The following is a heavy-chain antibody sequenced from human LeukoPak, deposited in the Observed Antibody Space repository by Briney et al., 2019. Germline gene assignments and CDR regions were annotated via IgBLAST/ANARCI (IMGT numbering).Heavy chain of an antibody. CDR3: AREGRKDIVATSEAFDI. D-gene: IGHD5-12*01. CDR2: IYYSGST. V-gene: IGHV4-59*01. J-gene: IGHJ3*02. Sequence: ASETLSLTCTVSGGSISSYYWSWIRQPPGKGLEWIGYIYYSGSTNYNPSLKSRVTISVDTSKNQFSLKLSSVTAADTAVFYCAREGRKDIVATSEAFDIWGQGTMVTVSS. CDR1: GGSISSYY.